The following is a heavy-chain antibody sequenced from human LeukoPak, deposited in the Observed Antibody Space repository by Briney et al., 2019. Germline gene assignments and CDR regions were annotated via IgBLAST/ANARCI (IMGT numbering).Heavy chain of an antibody. CDR3: ARLVSPIRRSGQRYGMDV. CDR1: GVSFSGYY. V-gene: IGHV4-34*01. Sequence: SETLSLTCAVYGVSFSGYYWSWIRQPPGKGLEWIGEINHSGSTNYNPSLKSRATISVDTSKNQFSLKLSSVTAADTAVYYCARLVSPIRRSGQRYGMDVWGQGTTVTVSS. CDR2: INHSGST. D-gene: IGHD3-3*01. J-gene: IGHJ6*02.